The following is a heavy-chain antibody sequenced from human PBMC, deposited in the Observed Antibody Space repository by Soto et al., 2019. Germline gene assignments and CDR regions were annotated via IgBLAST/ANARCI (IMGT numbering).Heavy chain of an antibody. D-gene: IGHD3-22*01. J-gene: IGHJ4*02. CDR1: GFTFSSYE. V-gene: IGHV3-48*03. Sequence: GGSLRLSCAASGFTFSSYEMNWVRQAPGKGLEWVSYISSSGSTIYYADSVKGRFTISRDSAKNSLYLQMNSLRAEDTAVYYCAREGWYYYDSSGYSQRYFDYWGQGTLVTVSS. CDR3: AREGWYYYDSSGYSQRYFDY. CDR2: ISSSGSTI.